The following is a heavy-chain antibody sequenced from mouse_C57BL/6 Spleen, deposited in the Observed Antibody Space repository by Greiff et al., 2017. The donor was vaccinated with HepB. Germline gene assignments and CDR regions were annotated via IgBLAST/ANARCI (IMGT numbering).Heavy chain of an antibody. J-gene: IGHJ1*03. V-gene: IGHV1-78*01. CDR3: ARKEEGYYYGSSYGYFDV. CDR2: IYPRDGST. CDR1: GYTFTDHT. Sequence: QVHVKQSDAELVKPGASVKISCKVSGYTFTDHTIHWMKQRPEQGLEWIGYIYPRDGSTKYNEKFKGKATLTADKSSSTAYMQLNSLTAEDSAVYFCARKEEGYYYGSSYGYFDVWGTGTTVTVSS. D-gene: IGHD1-1*01.